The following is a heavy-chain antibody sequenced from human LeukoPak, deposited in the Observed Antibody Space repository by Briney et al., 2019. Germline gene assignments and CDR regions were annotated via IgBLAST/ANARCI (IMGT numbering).Heavy chain of an antibody. CDR2: ISGSGGST. J-gene: IGHJ4*02. D-gene: IGHD5-18*01. Sequence: PGGSLRLSCAASGFTFSSYAMSWVRQAPGKGLEWVSAISGSGGSTYYADSVKGRFTISRDNSKNTLYLQMNSLRAEDTAVYYCAKYGVDTAMVRDMYSSSWYADYWGQGTLVTVSS. V-gene: IGHV3-23*01. CDR1: GFTFSSYA. CDR3: AKYGVDTAMVRDMYSSSWYADY.